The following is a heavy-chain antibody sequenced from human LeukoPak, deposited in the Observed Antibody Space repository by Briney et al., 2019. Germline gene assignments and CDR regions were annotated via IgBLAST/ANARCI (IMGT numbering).Heavy chain of an antibody. V-gene: IGHV1-3*01. CDR2: INAGNGNT. D-gene: IGHD5-12*01. Sequence: ASVKVSCKASGYTFTSYAMHWVRQAPGQRLEWMGWINAGNGNTKYSQKFQGRVTITRDTSASTGYMELSSLRSEDTAVYYCASGSGYDPVDYWGQGTLVTVFS. CDR3: ASGSGYDPVDY. J-gene: IGHJ4*02. CDR1: GYTFTSYA.